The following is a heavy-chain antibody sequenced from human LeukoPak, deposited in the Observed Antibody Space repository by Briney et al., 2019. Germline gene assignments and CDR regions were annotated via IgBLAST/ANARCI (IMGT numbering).Heavy chain of an antibody. CDR3: ATGKSNWELWLVLYY. CDR2: FDPEDGET. D-gene: IGHD6-19*01. V-gene: IGHV1-24*01. J-gene: IGHJ4*02. Sequence: GASVKVSCKASGYTFTGYYMHWVRQAPGKGLEWMGGFDPEDGETIYAQKFQGRVTMTEDTSTDTAYMELSSLRSEDTAVYYCATGKSNWELWLVLYYWGQGTLVTVSS. CDR1: GYTFTGYY.